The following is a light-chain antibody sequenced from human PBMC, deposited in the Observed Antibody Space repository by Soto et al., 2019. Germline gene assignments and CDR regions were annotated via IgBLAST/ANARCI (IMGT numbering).Light chain of an antibody. CDR3: QQYETFSGT. J-gene: IGKJ1*01. V-gene: IGKV1-5*03. CDR1: QSISSW. Sequence: DIQMTQSPSTLSASVGDRVTITCRASQSISSWLAWYQQKPGKAPKLLIYKASSLESGVPSRFSGSGSGTKFTLTIASLQTDDFATYYCQQYETFSGTFGTETKVDIK. CDR2: KAS.